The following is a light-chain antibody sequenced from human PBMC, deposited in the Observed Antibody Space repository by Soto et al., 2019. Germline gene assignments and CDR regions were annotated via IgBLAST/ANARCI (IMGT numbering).Light chain of an antibody. V-gene: IGKV3-15*01. CDR1: QSVNLN. CDR2: GAS. Sequence: EVELTQSPATLSLSPGETATLSCTASQSVNLNLAWYQQKPGQPPRLLLYGASTRATGIPVRFRGSGSGTEFTLTISSLQSEDSAVYYCHQYNSWPRGTFGPGTKVDIK. J-gene: IGKJ3*01. CDR3: HQYNSWPRGT.